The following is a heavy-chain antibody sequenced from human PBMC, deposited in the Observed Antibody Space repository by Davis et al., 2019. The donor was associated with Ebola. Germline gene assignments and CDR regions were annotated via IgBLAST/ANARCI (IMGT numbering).Heavy chain of an antibody. J-gene: IGHJ4*02. V-gene: IGHV3-15*01. CDR1: GFTLTKAW. D-gene: IGHD2-15*01. Sequence: GGSLRPSCVAPGFTLTKAWMTSVRQAPGKGQEWVGRIKSFADGGTADYGAPVRGRFSISRDDSKNHVYLDMNTLRSEDTAVYYCWAALDYWAKGNLVSVSS. CDR3: WAALDY. CDR2: IKSFADGGTA.